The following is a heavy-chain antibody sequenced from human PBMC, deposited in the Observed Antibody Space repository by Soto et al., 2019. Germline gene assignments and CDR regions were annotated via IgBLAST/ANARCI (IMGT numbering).Heavy chain of an antibody. CDR1: GYTFGTYD. V-gene: IGHV1-8*01. CDR2: MSPNSGDT. CDR3: ARHQFHHDKSGRLPNYYGMDV. J-gene: IGHJ6*02. D-gene: IGHD3-3*01. Sequence: ASVKVSCKASGYTFGTYDIIWVRQATGQGLEWMGWMSPNSGDTDFAQKFQGRVVMTRNTSLSTVYMELSSLRSEDTAVYFCARHQFHHDKSGRLPNYYGMDVWGQGTAVTAP.